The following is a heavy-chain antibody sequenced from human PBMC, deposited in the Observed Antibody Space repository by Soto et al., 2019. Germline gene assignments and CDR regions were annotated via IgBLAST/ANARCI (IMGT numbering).Heavy chain of an antibody. J-gene: IGHJ5*02. CDR3: ARGVRSSLTGIGGFDP. CDR1: GFMFSDYY. Sequence: QVQLVESGGGLVQPGGSLRLSCAVSGFMFSDYYMAWIRQAPGKGLEWISYISSSGNTIYYAASVKGRFTVSRDNANSTLHLQMNSLRADDTSLYYCARGVRSSLTGIGGFDPWGQGTLVTVSS. D-gene: IGHD2-21*02. V-gene: IGHV3-11*01. CDR2: ISSSGNTI.